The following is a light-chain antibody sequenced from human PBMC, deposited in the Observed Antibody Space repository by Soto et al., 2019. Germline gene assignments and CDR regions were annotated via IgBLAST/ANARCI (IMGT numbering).Light chain of an antibody. Sequence: VFMTHSPLSLPVTLGQPASISCRSSQSLVYSDGNTYLNWFQQRPGQSPRRLIYKVSKRDSGVPDRFSGSGSDTNFTLKIRRGESEDVGRYYRLQATHWPSWTFGQGSKVDI. V-gene: IGKV2-30*01. CDR2: KVS. CDR1: QSLVYSDGNTY. CDR3: LQATHWPSWT. J-gene: IGKJ1*01.